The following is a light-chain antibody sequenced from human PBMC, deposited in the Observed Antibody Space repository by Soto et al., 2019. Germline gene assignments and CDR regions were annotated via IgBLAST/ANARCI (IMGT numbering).Light chain of an antibody. CDR1: QSVSSSY. Sequence: EIVLTQSPGTLSLSPGERATLSCRASQSVSSSYLAWYQQKSGQAPRLLIYGASSRATGIPDRFSGSGSGTDFNLTISRLEPEDFAVYYCQQYGSSPVTFGPGTKADIK. CDR2: GAS. CDR3: QQYGSSPVT. J-gene: IGKJ3*01. V-gene: IGKV3-20*01.